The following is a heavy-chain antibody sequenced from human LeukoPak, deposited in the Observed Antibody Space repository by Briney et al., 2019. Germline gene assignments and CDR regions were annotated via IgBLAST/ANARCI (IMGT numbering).Heavy chain of an antibody. CDR2: IYWNDDK. V-gene: IGHV2-5*01. D-gene: IGHD3-16*01. CDR1: GFSFSTSGVG. CDR3: AHRRGKWFDP. Sequence: SGPTLVNPTQTLTLTCTFSGFSFSTSGVGVGWIRQPPGKALEWLANIYWNDDKRYSPSLKSRLTITKDTSKNQVVLTMTNMDPVDTATYYCAHRRGKWFDPWGQGTLVTVSS. J-gene: IGHJ5*02.